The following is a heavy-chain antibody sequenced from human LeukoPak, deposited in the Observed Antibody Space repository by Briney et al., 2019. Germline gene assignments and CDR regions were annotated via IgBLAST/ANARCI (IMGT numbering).Heavy chain of an antibody. CDR3: ARYITILSVTWFDP. V-gene: IGHV4-34*01. J-gene: IGHJ5*02. CDR2: INHSGST. D-gene: IGHD3-3*01. Sequence: SETLSLTCAVYGGSFSGYYWSWIRQPPGKGLEWIGEINHSGSTNYNPSLKSRVTITVDTSKNQFSLKLSSVTAADTAVYYCARYITILSVTWFDPWGQGTLVTVSS. CDR1: GGSFSGYY.